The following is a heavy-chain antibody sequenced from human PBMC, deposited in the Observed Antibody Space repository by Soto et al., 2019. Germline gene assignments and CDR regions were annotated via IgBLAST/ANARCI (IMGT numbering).Heavy chain of an antibody. CDR2: IYYSGST. CDR1: GGSISSGGYY. Sequence: QVQLQESGPGLVKPSQTLSLTCTVSGGSISSGGYYWSWIRQHPGKGLEWIGYIYYSGSTYYNPSGKSRVTISVDTSKNQFSLKLSSVTAADTAVYYCARDFTDSSGPTLGMGVWGQGTTVTVSS. D-gene: IGHD6-19*01. CDR3: ARDFTDSSGPTLGMGV. J-gene: IGHJ6*02. V-gene: IGHV4-31*03.